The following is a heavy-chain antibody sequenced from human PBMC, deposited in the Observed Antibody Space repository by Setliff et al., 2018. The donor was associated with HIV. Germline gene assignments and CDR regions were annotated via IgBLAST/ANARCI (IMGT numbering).Heavy chain of an antibody. J-gene: IGHJ3*02. Sequence: GGSLRLSCAASGFTFSTYWMIWVRQAPGKGLEWVANIKPDGSVKSYGDSVKGRFSISRDTAKNSLYLQMNSLRPEDTALYYCVRDLLWAFDMWGPGTMVTVSS. CDR2: IKPDGSVK. D-gene: IGHD3-10*01. V-gene: IGHV3-7*01. CDR3: VRDLLWAFDM. CDR1: GFTFSTYW.